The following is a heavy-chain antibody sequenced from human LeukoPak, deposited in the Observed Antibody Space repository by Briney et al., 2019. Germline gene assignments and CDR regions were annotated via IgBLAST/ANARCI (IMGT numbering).Heavy chain of an antibody. Sequence: GGSLRLSCAASGFTFSSYSMNWVRQAPGKGLEWVSSISSSSYIYYADSVKGRFTISRDNAKNSLYLQMNSLRAEDTAVYYCARDTRRIVVVPAAIDYWGQGTLVTVSS. CDR2: ISSSSYI. J-gene: IGHJ4*02. V-gene: IGHV3-21*01. CDR3: ARDTRRIVVVPAAIDY. D-gene: IGHD2-2*01. CDR1: GFTFSSYS.